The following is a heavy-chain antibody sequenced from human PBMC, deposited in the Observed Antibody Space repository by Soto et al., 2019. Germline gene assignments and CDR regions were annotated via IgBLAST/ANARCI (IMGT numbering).Heavy chain of an antibody. CDR3: ARGASRWYPYFFDS. Sequence: QEQVVQSGAEVRKPGSSVKLSCKASEGTFNSYAIAWVRQAPGQGLEWMGGIIPYYNTLNYAQKFQDRVTITADESTNTVYMELSSLRSDDTAVYFCARGASRWYPYFFDSWAQGTLVTVSS. V-gene: IGHV1-69*01. D-gene: IGHD6-13*01. CDR1: EGTFNSYA. CDR2: IIPYYNTL. J-gene: IGHJ4*02.